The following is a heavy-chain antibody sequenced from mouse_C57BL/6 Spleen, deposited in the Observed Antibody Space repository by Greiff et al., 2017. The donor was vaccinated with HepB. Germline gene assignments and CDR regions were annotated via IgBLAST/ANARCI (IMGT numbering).Heavy chain of an antibody. V-gene: IGHV1-82*01. CDR3: ASGGYGSSYWNFDV. D-gene: IGHD1-1*01. Sequence: QVQLQQSGPELVKPGASVKISCKASGYAFSSSWMNWVKQRPGKGLEWIGRIYPGDGDTNYNGKFKGKATLTADKSSSTAYMQRSSLTSEDSAVYFCASGGYGSSYWNFDVWGTGTTVTVSS. CDR2: IYPGDGDT. CDR1: GYAFSSSW. J-gene: IGHJ1*03.